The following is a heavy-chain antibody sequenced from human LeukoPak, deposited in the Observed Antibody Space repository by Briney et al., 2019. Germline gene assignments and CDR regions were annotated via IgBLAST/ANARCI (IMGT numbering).Heavy chain of an antibody. CDR3: ARARYSSSSPKYYYYYYMDV. Sequence: GGSLRLSCTVSGFTVSSNSMSWVRQAPGKGLEWVSFIYSDNTHYSDSVKGRFTISRDNSKNTLYLQMNSLRAEDTAVYYCARARYSSSSPKYYYYYYMDVWGKGTTVTISS. J-gene: IGHJ6*03. D-gene: IGHD6-13*01. V-gene: IGHV3-53*01. CDR1: GFTVSSNS. CDR2: IYSDNT.